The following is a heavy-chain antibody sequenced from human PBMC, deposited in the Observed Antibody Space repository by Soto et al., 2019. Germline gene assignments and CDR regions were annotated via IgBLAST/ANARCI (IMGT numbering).Heavy chain of an antibody. CDR2: IKQDGSEK. Sequence: GGSLRLSCAASGFTFSSYWMSWVRQAPGKGLEWVANIKQDGSEKYYVDSVKGRFTISRDNAKNSLYLQINSLRAEDTAVYYCARDSSGWQQYHYYGMDVWGQGTTVTVSS. CDR1: GFTFSSYW. V-gene: IGHV3-7*03. J-gene: IGHJ6*02. CDR3: ARDSSGWQQYHYYGMDV. D-gene: IGHD6-19*01.